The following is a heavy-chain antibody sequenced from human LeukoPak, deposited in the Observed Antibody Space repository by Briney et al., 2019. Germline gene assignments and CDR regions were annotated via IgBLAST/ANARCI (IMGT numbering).Heavy chain of an antibody. V-gene: IGHV4-39*07. CDR1: GGSISSSSYY. D-gene: IGHD3-10*01. J-gene: IGHJ3*02. CDR2: IYYSGST. CDR3: ARSDGYGLVGI. Sequence: SEALSLTCTVSGGSISSSSYYWGWIRQPPGKGLEWIGSIYYSGSTYYNPSLKSRVTISVDTSKNQFSLKLSSVTAADTAVYYCARSDGYGLVGIWGQGTMVTVSS.